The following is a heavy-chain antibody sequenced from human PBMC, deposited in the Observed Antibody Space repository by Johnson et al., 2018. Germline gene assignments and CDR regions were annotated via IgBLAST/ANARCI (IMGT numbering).Heavy chain of an antibody. J-gene: IGHJ6*04. CDR1: GYIFSSYA. D-gene: IGHD1-26*01. Sequence: QVQLQESGAEVKKPGASVKVSCKASGYIFSSYAMHWVRQAPGQRLEWMGWINAGNGNTKYSQKFQGRVTITGDPSASAVYIDLSSLRSEDTAVSYCARDSGLRLGADLDVWGKGTTVTVSS. CDR3: ARDSGLRLGADLDV. CDR2: INAGNGNT. V-gene: IGHV1-3*01.